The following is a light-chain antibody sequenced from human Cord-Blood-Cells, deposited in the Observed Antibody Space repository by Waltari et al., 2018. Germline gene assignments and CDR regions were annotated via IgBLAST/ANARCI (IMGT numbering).Light chain of an antibody. CDR1: QSISSY. CDR3: QQSYSTLP. V-gene: IGKV1-39*01. J-gene: IGKJ4*01. Sequence: IQMTQSPSSLSASVGDRVTITCRASQSISSYLNWYQQKPGKAPKLLIYAASSLQSGVPSRFSGSGSGTDFTLTISSLHPEDFATYYCQQSYSTLPFGGGTKVEIK. CDR2: AAS.